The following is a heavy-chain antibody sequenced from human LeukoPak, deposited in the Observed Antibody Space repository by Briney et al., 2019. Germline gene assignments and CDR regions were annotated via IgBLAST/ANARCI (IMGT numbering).Heavy chain of an antibody. CDR3: ATGDFGNDALDI. Sequence: GASVRVSCKASGYTFTGYYIQWVRQAPGQGLEWMGWINPISGGTNYAQKFQGRVTMTRDMSITTAYMDLSRLSSDDTALYYCATGDFGNDALDIWGQGTTVTVSS. CDR1: GYTFTGYY. V-gene: IGHV1-2*02. CDR2: INPISGGT. D-gene: IGHD7-27*01. J-gene: IGHJ3*02.